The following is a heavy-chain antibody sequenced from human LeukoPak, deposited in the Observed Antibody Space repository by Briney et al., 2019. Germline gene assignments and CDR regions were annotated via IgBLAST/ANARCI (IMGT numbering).Heavy chain of an antibody. D-gene: IGHD3-22*01. Sequence: GASVKVSCKASGYTFTGYYMHWVRRAPGQGLEWMGWINPNSGGTNYAQKFQGRVPMTRDTSISTAYMELSRLRSDDTAVYYCARYYDSSGYYYWGQGTLVTVSS. CDR2: INPNSGGT. J-gene: IGHJ4*02. V-gene: IGHV1-2*02. CDR3: ARYYDSSGYYY. CDR1: GYTFTGYY.